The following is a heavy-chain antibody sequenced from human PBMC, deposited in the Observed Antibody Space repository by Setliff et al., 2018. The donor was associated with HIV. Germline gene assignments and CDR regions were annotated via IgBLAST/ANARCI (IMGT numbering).Heavy chain of an antibody. CDR2: IYPGDSDT. CDR3: ARRALRDGFHPQYYFDF. Sequence: PGESLKISCKGSGYNFTTYWIAWLRQMPGKGLECMGLIYPGDSDTRLSPSLQGQVTISADRSTSTAYVQWSSLRASDTAMYYCARRALRDGFHPQYYFDFWGQGTLVTVSS. J-gene: IGHJ4*02. V-gene: IGHV5-51*01. CDR1: GYNFTTYW. D-gene: IGHD4-4*01.